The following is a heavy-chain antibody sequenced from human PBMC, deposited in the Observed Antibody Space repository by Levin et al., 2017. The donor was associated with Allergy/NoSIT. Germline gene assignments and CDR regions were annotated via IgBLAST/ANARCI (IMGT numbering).Heavy chain of an antibody. D-gene: IGHD1-26*01. CDR1: GFTFSSYS. CDR3: AGFEAREAFDI. V-gene: IGHV3-21*01. J-gene: IGHJ3*02. CDR2: ISSSSSYI. Sequence: GESLKISCAASGFTFSSYSMNWVRQAPGKGLEWVSSISSSSSYIYYADSVKGRFTISRDNAKNSLYLQMNSLRAEDTAVYYCAGFEAREAFDIWGQGTMVTVSS.